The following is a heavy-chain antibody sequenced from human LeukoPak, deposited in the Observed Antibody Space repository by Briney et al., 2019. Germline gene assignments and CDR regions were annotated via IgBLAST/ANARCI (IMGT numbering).Heavy chain of an antibody. CDR3: ARVAYYYGSGRPMGPNWFDP. J-gene: IGHJ5*02. Sequence: ASVKVSFKASGYTFTSYGISWVRQAPGQGLEWMGWISAYNGNTNYAQKLQGRVTMTTDTSTSTAYMELRSLRSDDTAVYYCARVAYYYGSGRPMGPNWFDPWGQGTLVTVSS. CDR1: GYTFTSYG. CDR2: ISAYNGNT. V-gene: IGHV1-18*01. D-gene: IGHD3-10*01.